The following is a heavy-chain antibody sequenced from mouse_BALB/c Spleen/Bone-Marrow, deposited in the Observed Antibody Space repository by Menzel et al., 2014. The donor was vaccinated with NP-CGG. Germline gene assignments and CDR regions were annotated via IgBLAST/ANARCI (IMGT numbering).Heavy chain of an antibody. CDR1: GYAFGSSW. CDR2: IYPGDGDT. CDR3: ARSDGYRDMDY. V-gene: IGHV1-82*01. Sequence: VKLMESGPELVKPGASVKISCKASGYAFGSSWMNWVKQRPGQGLEWIGRIYPGDGDTKYNGKFKGKATLTADKSSSTAYMQLSSLTSVDSAVYFCARSDGYRDMDYWGQGTSVTVSS. J-gene: IGHJ4*01. D-gene: IGHD2-3*01.